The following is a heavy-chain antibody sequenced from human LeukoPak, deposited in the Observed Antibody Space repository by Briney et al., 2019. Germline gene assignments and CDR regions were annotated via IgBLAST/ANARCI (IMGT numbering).Heavy chain of an antibody. D-gene: IGHD2-15*01. CDR2: IYYSGST. V-gene: IGHV4-59*11. Sequence: PSETLSLTCTVSGGSISSHYWSWIRQPPGKGLEWIGYIYYSGSTNYNPSLKSRVTISVDTSKNQFSLKLSSVTAADTAVHYCARVPRYYSGGSCYMSRDDAFDIWGQGTMVTVSS. J-gene: IGHJ3*02. CDR3: ARVPRYYSGGSCYMSRDDAFDI. CDR1: GGSISSHY.